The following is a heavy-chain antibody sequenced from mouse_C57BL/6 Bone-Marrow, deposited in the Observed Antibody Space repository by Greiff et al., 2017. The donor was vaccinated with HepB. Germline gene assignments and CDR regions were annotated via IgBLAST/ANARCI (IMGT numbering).Heavy chain of an antibody. CDR2: IYPGNSDT. CDR3: TRWGTTVVATRYFDV. CDR1: GYTFTSYW. Sequence: VHVKQSGTVLARPGASVKMSCKTSGYTFTSYWMHWVNQRPGQGLEWIGAIYPGNSDTSYNQKFKGKAKLTAVTSASTAYMELSSLTNEDSAVYYCTRWGTTVVATRYFDVWGTGTTVTVSS. J-gene: IGHJ1*03. D-gene: IGHD1-1*01. V-gene: IGHV1-5*01.